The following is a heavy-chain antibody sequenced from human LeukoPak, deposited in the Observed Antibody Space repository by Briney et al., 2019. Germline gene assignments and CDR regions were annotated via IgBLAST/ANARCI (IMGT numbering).Heavy chain of an antibody. Sequence: GASVKVSCKASGYTFTSYDINWVRQATGQGLEWMGWMNPNSGNTGYAQKFQGRVTMTRNISISTAYMELSSLRSEDTAVYYCARELELLGGNWFDPWGQGTLVTVSS. V-gene: IGHV1-8*01. CDR3: ARELELLGGNWFDP. D-gene: IGHD1-7*01. J-gene: IGHJ5*02. CDR2: MNPNSGNT. CDR1: GYTFTSYD.